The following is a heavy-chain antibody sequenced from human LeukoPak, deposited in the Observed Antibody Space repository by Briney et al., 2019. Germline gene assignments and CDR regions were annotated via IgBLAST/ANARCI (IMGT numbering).Heavy chain of an antibody. Sequence: GGSLRLSCAASGFTVSTNYMTWVRQAPGKGLEWVSVIYSGGHTSYADSVKGRFTISRDNSKNTLYLQMNSLRAEDTAVYYCAREGDGAGSYHDYWGQGTLVTVSS. CDR1: GFTVSTNY. CDR2: IYSGGHT. CDR3: AREGDGAGSYHDY. V-gene: IGHV3-53*05. D-gene: IGHD3-10*01. J-gene: IGHJ4*02.